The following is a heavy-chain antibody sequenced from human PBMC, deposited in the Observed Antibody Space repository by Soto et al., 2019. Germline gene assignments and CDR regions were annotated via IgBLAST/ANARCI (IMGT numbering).Heavy chain of an antibody. V-gene: IGHV1-18*01. CDR2: ISAYNGNT. Sequence: QVQLAQSGAEVKKPGASVKVSCKASGYTFTSYGISWVRQAPGQGLEWMGWISAYNGNTNYAQKLQGRVTMTTDTSTSTAYMELRSLRSDDTAVYYCARERKGWSYSHKDAFDIWGQGTMVTVSS. J-gene: IGHJ3*02. CDR3: ARERKGWSYSHKDAFDI. D-gene: IGHD1-26*01. CDR1: GYTFTSYG.